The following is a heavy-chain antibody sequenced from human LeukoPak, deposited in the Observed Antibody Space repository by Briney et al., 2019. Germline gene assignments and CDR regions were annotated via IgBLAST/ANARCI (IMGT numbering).Heavy chain of an antibody. V-gene: IGHV4-39*07. CDR2: IYYSGST. J-gene: IGHJ3*02. CDR3: ARGPDDAFDI. Sequence: SETLSLTCTVSGGSINNTIYYWGWIRQPPGKGLEWIGSIYYSGSTYYNPSLKSRVTMSVDTSKNQFSLKLSSVTAADTAVYYCARGPDDAFDIWGQGTMVTVSS. CDR1: GGSINNTIYY.